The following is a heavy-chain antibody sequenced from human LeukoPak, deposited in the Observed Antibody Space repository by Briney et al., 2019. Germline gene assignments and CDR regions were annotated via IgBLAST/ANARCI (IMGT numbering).Heavy chain of an antibody. CDR3: ASDKPSNSGSYRFDY. Sequence: GGSLRLSCAASGFTFNTYAMHWVGQAPGKGLEWVALISYDGSNKYYADSVKGRFTISRDNSKNTLYLQMNSLRAEDTAVYYCASDKPSNSGSYRFDYWGQGTLVTVSS. CDR2: ISYDGSNK. J-gene: IGHJ4*02. V-gene: IGHV3-30-3*01. CDR1: GFTFNTYA. D-gene: IGHD1-26*01.